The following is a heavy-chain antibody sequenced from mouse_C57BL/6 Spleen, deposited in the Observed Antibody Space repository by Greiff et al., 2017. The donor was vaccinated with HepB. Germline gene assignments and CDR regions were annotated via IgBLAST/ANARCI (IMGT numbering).Heavy chain of an antibody. CDR3: AKEGDYDYYAMDY. J-gene: IGHJ4*01. Sequence: EVQLVESGPGLVKPSQSLSLTCSVTGYSITSGYYWNWIRQFPGNKLEWMGYISYDGSNNYNPSLKNRISITRDTSKNQFFLKLNSVTTEDTATYYCAKEGDYDYYAMDYWGQGTSVTVSS. CDR1: GYSITSGYY. CDR2: ISYDGSN. D-gene: IGHD2-4*01. V-gene: IGHV3-6*01.